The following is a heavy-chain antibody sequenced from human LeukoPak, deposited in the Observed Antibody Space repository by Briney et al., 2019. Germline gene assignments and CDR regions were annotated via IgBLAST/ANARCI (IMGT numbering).Heavy chain of an antibody. CDR1: GGSISSGSYY. CDR3: ASIQSYYFGLDV. V-gene: IGHV4-61*02. CDR2: INTSGST. J-gene: IGHJ6*02. Sequence: SQTLSLTCTVSGGSISSGSYYWSWIRQPAGKGREWIGRINTSGSTNYNPSLKSRVTISVDTSKNQFSLKLSSVTAADTAVYYCASIQSYYFGLDVWGQGTTVTVSS. D-gene: IGHD4-11*01.